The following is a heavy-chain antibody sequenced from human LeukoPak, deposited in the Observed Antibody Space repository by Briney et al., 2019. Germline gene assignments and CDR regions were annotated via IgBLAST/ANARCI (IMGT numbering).Heavy chain of an antibody. CDR3: AKDPRVRYDFWSGRYYYYYMDV. V-gene: IGHV3-30*02. CDR2: IRNDGSNK. J-gene: IGHJ6*03. D-gene: IGHD3-3*01. CDR1: GFTFSSHG. Sequence: GGSLRLSCTASGFTFSSHGMHWVRQAPGKGLEWVAFIRNDGSNKYYADSVKGRFTISRDNSKNMVYLQMNSLRAEDTAVYYCAKDPRVRYDFWSGRYYYYYMDVWGKGTTVTVSS.